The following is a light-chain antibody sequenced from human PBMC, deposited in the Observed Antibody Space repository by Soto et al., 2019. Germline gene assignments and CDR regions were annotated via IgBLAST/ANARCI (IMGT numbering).Light chain of an antibody. CDR1: SSNIGNNA. Sequence: QSVLTQPPSVSEAPRQRVTISCSGSSSNIGNNAVNWYQQLPGKAPKLLIYYDDLLPSGVSDRFSGSKSGTSASLAISGLQSDDDADYYCAAWDDSLNGYVFGTGTKLTVL. CDR2: YDD. J-gene: IGLJ1*01. CDR3: AAWDDSLNGYV. V-gene: IGLV1-36*01.